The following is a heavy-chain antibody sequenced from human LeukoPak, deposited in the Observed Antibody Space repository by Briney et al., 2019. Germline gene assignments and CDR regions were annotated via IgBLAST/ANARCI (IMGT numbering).Heavy chain of an antibody. CDR3: ARGSAAGPLFDY. CDR2: IYYSGST. CDR1: GGSIRRSSYY. D-gene: IGHD6-13*01. V-gene: IGHV4-39*01. J-gene: IGHJ4*02. Sequence: SETLSLTCTVSGGSIRRSSYYWGWTRQPPGKGLEWIGSIYYSGSTYYNPSLKSRVTISVDTSKNQFSLKLSSVTAADTAVYYCARGSAAGPLFDYWGQGTLVTVSS.